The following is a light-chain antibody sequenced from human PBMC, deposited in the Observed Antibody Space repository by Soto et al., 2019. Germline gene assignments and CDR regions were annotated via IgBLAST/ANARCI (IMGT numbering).Light chain of an antibody. Sequence: ALTQPPSASGSPGQSVTISCTGTSSDVGGYNYVSWYQQHPGKAPKVMIYDVNKRPSGVPDRFSGSKSGNTASLTVSGLQAEDEGDYYCSSHAGGQNVVFGGGTKLTVL. CDR1: SSDVGGYNY. CDR2: DVN. CDR3: SSHAGGQNVV. J-gene: IGLJ2*01. V-gene: IGLV2-8*01.